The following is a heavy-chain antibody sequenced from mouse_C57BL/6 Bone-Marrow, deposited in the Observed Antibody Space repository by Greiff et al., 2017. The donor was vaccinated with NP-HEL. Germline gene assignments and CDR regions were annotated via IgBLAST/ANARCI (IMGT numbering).Heavy chain of an antibody. CDR3: ARSGYAKRVYYFDY. V-gene: IGHV1-80*01. CDR1: GYAFSSYW. D-gene: IGHD3-1*01. CDR2: IYPGDGDT. J-gene: IGHJ2*01. Sequence: QVQLKQSGAELVKPGASVKISCKASGYAFSSYWMNWVKQRPGKGLEWIGQIYPGDGDTNYNGKFKGKATLTADKSSSTAYMQLSSLTSEDSAVYFCARSGYAKRVYYFDYWGQGTTLTVSS.